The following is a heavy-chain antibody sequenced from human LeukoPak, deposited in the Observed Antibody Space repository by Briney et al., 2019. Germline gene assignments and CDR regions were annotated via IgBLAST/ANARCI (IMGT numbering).Heavy chain of an antibody. Sequence: SETLSLTRTVSGGPAWTVRNYWSWIRQPPGKGLEWIGYISYSGSTDYNPSLKSRVSMSLGTSKNELSLKLDSVTAADTAVYYCARGYSNNWRFYYWGPGDKVNVSS. D-gene: IGHD6-13*01. J-gene: IGHJ4*02. CDR2: ISYSGST. CDR3: ARGYSNNWRFYY. V-gene: IGHV4-61*01. CDR1: GGPAWTVRNY.